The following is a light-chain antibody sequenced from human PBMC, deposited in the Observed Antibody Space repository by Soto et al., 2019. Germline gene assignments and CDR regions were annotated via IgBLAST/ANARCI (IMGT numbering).Light chain of an antibody. CDR1: QSVSSNY. V-gene: IGKV3-20*01. Sequence: EIVLTQSPGTLSLSLGERVTLSCRASQSVSSNYLAWYQQKPGQAPRLLIYGVSSRATGIPDRFSGSGSGTEFTLTIASLQSDDIAIYYCQQYDDWPPLTFGGGTKVDLK. J-gene: IGKJ4*01. CDR2: GVS. CDR3: QQYDDWPPLT.